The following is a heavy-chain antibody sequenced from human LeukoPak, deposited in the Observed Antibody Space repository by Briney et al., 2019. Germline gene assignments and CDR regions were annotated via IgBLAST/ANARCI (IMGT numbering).Heavy chain of an antibody. V-gene: IGHV7-4-1*02. D-gene: IGHD4-17*01. CDR2: INTNTGNP. Sequence: ASVKVSCKASGYTFTSYAMNWVRQAPGQGLEWMGWINTNTGNPTYAQGFTGRFVFSLDTSVSTAYLQISSLKAEDTAVYYCAREHDYGDYVGINWFDPWGQEPWSPSPQ. J-gene: IGHJ5*02. CDR1: GYTFTSYA. CDR3: AREHDYGDYVGINWFDP.